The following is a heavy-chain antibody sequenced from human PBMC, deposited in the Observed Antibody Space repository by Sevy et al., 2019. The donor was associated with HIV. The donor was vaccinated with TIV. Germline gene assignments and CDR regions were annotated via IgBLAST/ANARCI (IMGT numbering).Heavy chain of an antibody. Sequence: ASVKVSCKASGYTFTSYGISWVRQAPGQGLEWMGWISAYNGKTNYAQKLQGRVTMTTDTSTSTAYMELRSLGSDDTAVYFCARGRDHFRYYYYYGMDVWGQGTTVTVSS. J-gene: IGHJ6*02. CDR2: ISAYNGKT. CDR1: GYTFTSYG. CDR3: ARGRDHFRYYYYYGMDV. V-gene: IGHV1-18*01.